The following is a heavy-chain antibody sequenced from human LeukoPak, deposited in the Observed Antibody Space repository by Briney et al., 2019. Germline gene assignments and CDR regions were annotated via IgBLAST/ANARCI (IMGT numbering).Heavy chain of an antibody. D-gene: IGHD5-18*01. CDR3: ARDMSGYEYGYDNWFDP. J-gene: IGHJ5*02. V-gene: IGHV1-2*02. CDR1: GSTFTGYY. CDR2: INPNSGDT. Sequence: ASVKVSCKAFGSTFTGYYMHWVRQAPGQGLEWMGWINPNSGDTKYAQNFQGRVTMTRDTSISTAYMEPSRLRSDDTAVYYCARDMSGYEYGYDNWFDPWGQGTLVTVSS.